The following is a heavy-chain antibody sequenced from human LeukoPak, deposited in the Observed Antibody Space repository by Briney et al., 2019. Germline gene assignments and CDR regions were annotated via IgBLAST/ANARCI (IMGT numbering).Heavy chain of an antibody. D-gene: IGHD3-10*01. CDR3: ARDEYYYGSGNFYMDV. CDR1: GGSTSSYY. J-gene: IGHJ6*03. Sequence: KTSETLSLTCTVSGGSTSSYYWSWIRQPAGKGLEWIGRIYTSGSTNYNHSLKSRVTMSVDTSKNQFSLKLSSVTAADTAVYYCARDEYYYGSGNFYMDVWGKGTTVTISS. V-gene: IGHV4-4*07. CDR2: IYTSGST.